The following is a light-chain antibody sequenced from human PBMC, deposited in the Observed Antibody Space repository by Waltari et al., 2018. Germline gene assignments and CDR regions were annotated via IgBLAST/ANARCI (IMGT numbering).Light chain of an antibody. Sequence: QLVLTQSPSASASLGPSVKLTCTLSSGHSSNVIAWLQEQPGKGPRYLMKVNSDGSHSKGDEIPDRFSGSSSGAERYLTIASLQSEDEADYYCQTGGHGTWVFGGGTKLTVL. J-gene: IGLJ3*02. CDR3: QTGGHGTWV. V-gene: IGLV4-69*01. CDR1: SGHSSNV. CDR2: VNSDGSH.